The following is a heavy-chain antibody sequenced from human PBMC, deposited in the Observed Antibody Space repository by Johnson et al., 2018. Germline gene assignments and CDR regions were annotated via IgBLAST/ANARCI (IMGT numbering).Heavy chain of an antibody. D-gene: IGHD5-24*01. CDR3: ARWGLQFLGALDM. CDR1: GFTFSSFA. CDR2: VSNAGGNS. J-gene: IGHJ3*02. Sequence: QVQLVESGGDVVQPGGSLRLSCAASGFTFSSFAMHWVRQAPGKGLEWLGLVSNAGGNSYYADSVKGRFSVSRDNSENMVYLEMNSLRVEDTALYYWARWGLQFLGALDMWGQGTLVTVSS. V-gene: IGHV3-30-3*01.